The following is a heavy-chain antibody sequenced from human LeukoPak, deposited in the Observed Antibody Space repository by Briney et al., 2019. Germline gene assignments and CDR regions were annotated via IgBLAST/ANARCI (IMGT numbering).Heavy chain of an antibody. CDR3: ARDQLPIDY. D-gene: IGHD2-2*01. Sequence: GASVKVSCKASGYSFTRYGISWVRQAPGQGLEWMGWISAYNGNTNYAQNLQGRVTMTTDTSTSTAYMELKSLGSDDTAVYYCARDQLPIDYWGQGTLVTVSS. V-gene: IGHV1-18*01. J-gene: IGHJ4*02. CDR1: GYSFTRYG. CDR2: ISAYNGNT.